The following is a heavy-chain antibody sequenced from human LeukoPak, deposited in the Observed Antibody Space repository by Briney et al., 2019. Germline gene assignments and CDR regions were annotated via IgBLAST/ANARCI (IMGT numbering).Heavy chain of an antibody. CDR2: INTNSGGT. D-gene: IGHD6-13*01. CDR1: GYTFTIHH. J-gene: IGHJ4*02. V-gene: IGHV1-2*02. CDR3: ARDYSTSSWDN. Sequence: ASVKVSCKTSGYTFTIHHIQWVRQAPGQGLEWMGWINTNSGGTIYSQKFQGGITMTRDPSITTAYMVLSSLRSDDTAVYYCARDYSTSSWDNWGQGTLVTVSS.